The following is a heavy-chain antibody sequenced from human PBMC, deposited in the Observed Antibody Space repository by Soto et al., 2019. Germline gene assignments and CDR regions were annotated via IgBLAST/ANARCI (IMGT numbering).Heavy chain of an antibody. D-gene: IGHD2-21*02. V-gene: IGHV3-30-3*01. CDR1: GFTFSGYA. CDR3: ARPIVVVTAGPIDY. CDR2: ISYDGSNK. J-gene: IGHJ4*02. Sequence: QVQLVESGGGVVQPGRSLRLSCAASGFTFSGYAMHWVRQAPGKGLEWVAVISYDGSNKYYADSVKGRFTISRDNSKNTLYLQMNSLRAEDTAVYYCARPIVVVTAGPIDYWGQGTLVTVSS.